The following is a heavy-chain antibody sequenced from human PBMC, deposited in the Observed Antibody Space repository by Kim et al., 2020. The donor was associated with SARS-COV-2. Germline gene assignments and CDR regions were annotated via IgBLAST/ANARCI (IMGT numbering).Heavy chain of an antibody. V-gene: IGHV4-39*01. CDR3: ARPNYYGSGSYLN. D-gene: IGHD3-10*01. J-gene: IGHJ4*02. Sequence: YDPSLNSRVTISVDTSKNQYSLKLSSVTAADTAVYYCARPNYYGSGSYLNWGQGTLVTVSS.